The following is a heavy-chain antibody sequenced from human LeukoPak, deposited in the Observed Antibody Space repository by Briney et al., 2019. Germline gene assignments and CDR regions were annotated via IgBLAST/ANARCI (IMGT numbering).Heavy chain of an antibody. Sequence: GGSLRLSCAASGFTFSSYAMSWVRQAPGKGLEWVSVIYSGGSTYYADSVKGRFTISRDNSKNTLYLQMNSLRAEDTAVYYCAMASLYYDSSGYYDYWGQGTLVTVSS. J-gene: IGHJ4*02. CDR3: AMASLYYDSSGYYDY. V-gene: IGHV3-53*01. CDR1: GFTFSSYA. CDR2: IYSGGST. D-gene: IGHD3-22*01.